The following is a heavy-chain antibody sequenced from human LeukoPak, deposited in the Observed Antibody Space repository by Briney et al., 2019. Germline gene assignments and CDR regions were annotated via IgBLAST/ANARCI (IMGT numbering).Heavy chain of an antibody. D-gene: IGHD1-7*01. CDR3: ARGLELPFFDY. V-gene: IGHV3-33*01. CDR2: IWYDGSNK. J-gene: IGHJ4*02. CDR1: GFTFSSYG. Sequence: GGSLRLSCAASGFTFSSYGMHWVRQAPGKGLEWVAVIWYDGSNKYYADSVKGRFTISRDNSKNTLYLQMNSLRAEDTAMYYCARGLELPFFDYWGQGTLVTVSS.